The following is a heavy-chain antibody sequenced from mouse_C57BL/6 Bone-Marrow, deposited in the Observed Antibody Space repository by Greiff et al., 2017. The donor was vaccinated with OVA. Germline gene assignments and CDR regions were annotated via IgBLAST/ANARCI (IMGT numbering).Heavy chain of an antibody. J-gene: IGHJ4*01. CDR3: ARGGYYALGSMDY. Sequence: VQLQQSGPVLVKPGASVKMSCKASGYTFTDYYMNWVKQSHGKSLEWIGVINPYNGGTSYNQKFKGKATLTVDKSSSTAYMELNSLTSEDSAVYYWARGGYYALGSMDYWGQGTSVTVSS. CDR1: GYTFTDYY. CDR2: INPYNGGT. D-gene: IGHD2-1*01. V-gene: IGHV1-19*01.